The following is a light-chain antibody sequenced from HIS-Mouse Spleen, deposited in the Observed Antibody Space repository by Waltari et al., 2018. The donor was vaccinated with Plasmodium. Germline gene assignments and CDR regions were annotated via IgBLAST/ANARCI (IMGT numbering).Light chain of an antibody. CDR3: SSYAGSNNLV. CDR1: SSDVGGYNY. CDR2: EVS. V-gene: IGLV2-8*01. J-gene: IGLJ2*01. Sequence: QSALTQPPSASGSPGPSVTISCTGTSSDVGGYNYVSWYQQHPGKAPKRMIYEVSKRPSGVPDRFSGSKSGNTASLTVSGLQAEEEADYYCSSYAGSNNLVFGGGTKLTVL.